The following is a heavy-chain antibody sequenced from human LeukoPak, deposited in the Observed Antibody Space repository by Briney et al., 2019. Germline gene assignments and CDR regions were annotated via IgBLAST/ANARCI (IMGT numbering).Heavy chain of an antibody. CDR3: ARDAATDDAFDI. Sequence: GGSLILSCAASGFTFSNYMMNWVRQAPGKGLEWVSSINSDSSYIYYADSMKGRFFISRDNAKNSLYLQMNSLRAEDTAVYCCARDAATDDAFDIWGQGTMVTVSS. J-gene: IGHJ3*02. D-gene: IGHD6-13*01. CDR1: GFTFSNYM. V-gene: IGHV3-21*01. CDR2: INSDSSYI.